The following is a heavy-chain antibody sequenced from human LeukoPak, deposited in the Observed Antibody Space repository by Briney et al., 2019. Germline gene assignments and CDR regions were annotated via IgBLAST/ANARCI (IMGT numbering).Heavy chain of an antibody. CDR3: ARRADPRKGDIVVVPAAIERLIYYYYYMDV. CDR2: IKQDGSEK. Sequence: GGSLRLSCAASGFTFSSYWMSRVRQAPGKGLEWVANIKQDGSEKYYVDSVKGRFTISRDNAKNSLYLQMNSLRAEDTAVYYCARRADPRKGDIVVVPAAIERLIYYYYYMDVWGKGTTVTVSS. J-gene: IGHJ6*03. V-gene: IGHV3-7*01. CDR1: GFTFSSYW. D-gene: IGHD2-2*02.